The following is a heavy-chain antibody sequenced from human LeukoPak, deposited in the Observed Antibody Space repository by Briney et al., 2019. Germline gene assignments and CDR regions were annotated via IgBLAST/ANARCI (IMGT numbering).Heavy chain of an antibody. Sequence: SETQSLTCAVSGGSISSGGYYWSWIRQHPGKGLEWIGYIYYSGNAYYNPSLTSRVTISVDTSKNQFSLKLSSVTAADTAVYYCARAGYDSSGYSTYYFDYWGQGTLVTVSS. J-gene: IGHJ4*02. CDR1: GGSISSGGYY. CDR2: IYYSGNA. CDR3: ARAGYDSSGYSTYYFDY. V-gene: IGHV4-31*11. D-gene: IGHD3-22*01.